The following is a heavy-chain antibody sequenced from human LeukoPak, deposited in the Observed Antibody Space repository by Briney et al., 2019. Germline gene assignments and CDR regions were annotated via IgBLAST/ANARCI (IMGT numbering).Heavy chain of an antibody. D-gene: IGHD3-22*01. V-gene: IGHV3-30*18. CDR3: AKDPYYYDSSASSGMDV. J-gene: IGHJ6*02. CDR2: ISYDGSNK. Sequence: PGGSLRLSCAASGFTFSSYGMHWVRQAPGKGLEWGAVISYDGSNKYYADSVKGRFTISRDNSKNTLYLQMNSLRAEDTAVYYCAKDPYYYDSSASSGMDVWGQGTTVTVSS. CDR1: GFTFSSYG.